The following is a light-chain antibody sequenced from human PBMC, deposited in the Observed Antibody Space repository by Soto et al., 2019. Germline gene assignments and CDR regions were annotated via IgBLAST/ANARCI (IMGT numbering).Light chain of an antibody. J-gene: IGKJ1*01. V-gene: IGKV1-39*01. Sequence: DIQMTQSPSSLSASVGDRVTITCRASQSISTYLNWYQQKPGKAPKILIYAASSLKTGLPSRFSGRGSGTHYCPTISSLQPENLATDYCQQTSRTHATFRHGTKVESK. CDR2: AAS. CDR1: QSISTY. CDR3: QQTSRTHAT.